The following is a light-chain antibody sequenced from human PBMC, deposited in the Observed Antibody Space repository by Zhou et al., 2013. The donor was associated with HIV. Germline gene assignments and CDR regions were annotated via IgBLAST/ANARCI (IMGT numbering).Light chain of an antibody. CDR3: QQRSIWPLA. Sequence: EIVLTQSPGTLSLSPGERATLSCRASQSVRTNQLAWYQQKPGQAPRLLIYGASSRATGIPARFSGSGSGTDFTLTISSLEPEDFAVYYCQQRSIWPLAFGGGTKVEIK. CDR1: QSVRTNQ. V-gene: IGKV3D-20*02. CDR2: GAS. J-gene: IGKJ4*01.